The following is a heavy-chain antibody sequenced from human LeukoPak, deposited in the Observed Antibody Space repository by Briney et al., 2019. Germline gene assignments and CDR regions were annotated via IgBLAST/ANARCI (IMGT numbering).Heavy chain of an antibody. CDR3: ARPYSSSFYGMDV. J-gene: IGHJ6*02. Sequence: GGSLRLSCAASGFTVSSNYMSWVRQAPGKGLEWVSSISSSSSYIYYADSVKGRFTISRDNAKNSLYLQMNSLRAEDTAVYYCARPYSSSFYGMDVWGQGTTVTVSS. V-gene: IGHV3-21*01. CDR1: GFTVSSNY. CDR2: ISSSSSYI. D-gene: IGHD6-13*01.